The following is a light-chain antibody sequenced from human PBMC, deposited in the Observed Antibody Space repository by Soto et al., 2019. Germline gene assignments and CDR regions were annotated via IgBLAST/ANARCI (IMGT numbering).Light chain of an antibody. Sequence: DIQMTQSPSSLSASVGDRVTITCRASQSISSYLNWYQQKPGKAPKLLIYAASSLQSGVLSRFSGSGSGTDFTLTISSLQPEDFATYYCQQSYSTPPVTFGGGTKVEIK. CDR1: QSISSY. CDR3: QQSYSTPPVT. J-gene: IGKJ4*01. V-gene: IGKV1-39*01. CDR2: AAS.